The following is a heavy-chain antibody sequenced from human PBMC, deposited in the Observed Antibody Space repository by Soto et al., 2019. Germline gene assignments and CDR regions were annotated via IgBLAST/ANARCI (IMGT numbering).Heavy chain of an antibody. CDR1: GGSISSSSYY. J-gene: IGHJ4*02. CDR3: ARVTGELEGFNDD. CDR2: IYYSGST. Sequence: SETLSLTCTVSGGSISSSSYYWSWIRQPPGKGLEWIGYIYYSGSTNYNPSLKSRVTISVDKSKNQFSLKLSSVTAADTAVYYCARVTGELEGFNDDWRQGTLVTVSS. V-gene: IGHV4-61*05. D-gene: IGHD1-26*01.